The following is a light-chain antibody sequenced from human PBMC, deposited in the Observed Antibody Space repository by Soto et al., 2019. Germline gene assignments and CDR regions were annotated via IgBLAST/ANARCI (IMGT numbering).Light chain of an antibody. CDR1: EYVSSN. CDR3: QQYHTWPIT. V-gene: IGKV3-15*01. Sequence: EIVMTQSPATLSVSPGERATLSCRASEYVSSNLVWYQHKPGQAPRLLISGASTGATGIPARFSGSGSGTEFTLTISSLQSEDCAIYYCQQYHTWPITFGGGTKVDIK. CDR2: GAS. J-gene: IGKJ4*01.